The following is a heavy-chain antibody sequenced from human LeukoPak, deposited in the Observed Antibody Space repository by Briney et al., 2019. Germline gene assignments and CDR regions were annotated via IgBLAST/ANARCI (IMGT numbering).Heavy chain of an antibody. J-gene: IGHJ4*02. V-gene: IGHV4-34*01. Sequence: SETPSLTCAVYGGSFSGYYWSWIRQPPGKGLEWIGEINHSGSTNYNPSLKSRVIISVDTSKNQFSLKLSSVTAADTAVYYCARKVTIFGVVIGYYYFDYWGPGTLVTVSS. CDR2: INHSGST. CDR1: GGSFSGYY. D-gene: IGHD3-3*01. CDR3: ARKVTIFGVVIGYYYFDY.